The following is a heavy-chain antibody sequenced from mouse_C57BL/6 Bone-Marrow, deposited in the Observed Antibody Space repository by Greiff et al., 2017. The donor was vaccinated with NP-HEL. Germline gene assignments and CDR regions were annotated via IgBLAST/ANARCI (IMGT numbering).Heavy chain of an antibody. J-gene: IGHJ3*01. CDR3: ARGSLYSNYPY. CDR1: GFTFSSYA. D-gene: IGHD2-5*01. CDR2: ISDGGSYT. Sequence: EVKVVESGGGLVKPGGSLKLSCAASGFTFSSYAMSWVRRTPEKRLEWVATISDGGSYTYYPDNVKGRFTIARDNAKNNLYLQMSHLKSEDTAMYYCARGSLYSNYPYWGQGTLVTVSA. V-gene: IGHV5-4*03.